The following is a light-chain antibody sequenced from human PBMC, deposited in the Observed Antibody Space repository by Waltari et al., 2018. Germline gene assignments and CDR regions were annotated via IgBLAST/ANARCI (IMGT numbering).Light chain of an antibody. Sequence: DIQMTQSPSSLSASVGDRVTITCQASQDISNYLNWYQQKPWKAPKLLIYDASNLETGVPSRFSGSGSGTDFTYTISSLQPEDIATYDCQQYDNLPRTFGGGTKVEIK. J-gene: IGKJ4*01. V-gene: IGKV1-33*01. CDR1: QDISNY. CDR2: DAS. CDR3: QQYDNLPRT.